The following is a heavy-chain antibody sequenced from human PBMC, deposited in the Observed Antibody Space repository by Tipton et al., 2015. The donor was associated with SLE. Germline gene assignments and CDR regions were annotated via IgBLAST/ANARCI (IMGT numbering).Heavy chain of an antibody. V-gene: IGHV3-23*03. J-gene: IGHJ4*02. CDR1: GGSISSSD. CDR3: AKTGAFGVVGIWDY. D-gene: IGHD3-3*01. CDR2: IYGGGINT. Sequence: LSLTCTVSGGSISSSDNYWGWVRQAPGKGLEWVSVIYGGGINTYYSDSVKGRFTISRDNFNDTLYLQMNSLRAEDTAVYYCAKTGAFGVVGIWDYWGQGTLVTVSS.